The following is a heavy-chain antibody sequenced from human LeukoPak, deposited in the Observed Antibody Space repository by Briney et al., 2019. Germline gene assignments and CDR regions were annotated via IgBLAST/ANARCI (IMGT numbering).Heavy chain of an antibody. CDR1: GGSISRSNYY. Sequence: SETLSLTCTVSGGSISRSNYYWSWIRQPAGKGLEWIGRVYTSGSTNYNPSLKSRVTMSVDTSKKQFSLKVSSVSAADTAIYYCARESKAVAGTFDYWGQGTLVTVSS. CDR2: VYTSGST. D-gene: IGHD6-19*01. CDR3: ARESKAVAGTFDY. J-gene: IGHJ4*02. V-gene: IGHV4-61*02.